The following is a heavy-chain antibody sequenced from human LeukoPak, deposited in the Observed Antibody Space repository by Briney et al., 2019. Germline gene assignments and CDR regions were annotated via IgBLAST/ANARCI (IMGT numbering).Heavy chain of an antibody. CDR2: IWPDGSKK. CDR3: AKISSSAESNFDY. D-gene: IGHD6-25*01. J-gene: IGHJ4*02. Sequence: GGSLRLSCAASGFTFSTYAMHWVRQAPGKGLEWVAFIWPDGSKKYYADSVKGRFAISRENSKNTVYLQMNGLRPEDTALYFCAKISSSAESNFDYWGQGTLLTVSS. CDR1: GFTFSTYA. V-gene: IGHV3-30*02.